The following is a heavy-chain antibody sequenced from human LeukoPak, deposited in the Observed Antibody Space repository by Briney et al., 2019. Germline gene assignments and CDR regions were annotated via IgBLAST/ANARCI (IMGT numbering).Heavy chain of an antibody. CDR1: GGSFSGYY. D-gene: IGHD5-18*01. J-gene: IGHJ4*02. CDR3: ARLGWIQLRSRGFDY. CDR2: INHSGST. V-gene: IGHV4-34*01. Sequence: SETLSLTCAVYGGSFSGYYWSWIRQPPGKGLEWIGEINHSGSTNYNPSLKSRVTISVDTSKNQFSQKLSSVTAADTAVYYCARLGWIQLRSRGFDYWGQGTLVTVSS.